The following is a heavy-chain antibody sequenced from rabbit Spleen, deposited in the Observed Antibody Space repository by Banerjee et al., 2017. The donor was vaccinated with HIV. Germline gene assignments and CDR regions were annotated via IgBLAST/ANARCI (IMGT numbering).Heavy chain of an antibody. CDR2: IDPVFGST. J-gene: IGHJ4*01. CDR3: VRDQAHMLDL. V-gene: IGHV1S7*01. CDR1: GFSISSYY. Sequence: QLVESGGGLVQPGGSLTLTCTASGFSISSYYMNWVRQAPGKGLEWIGYIDPVFGSTHYASGVNGRFTISSHNAQNTLYLQLNSLTAADTATYFCVRDQAHMLDLWGQGTLVTVS. D-gene: IGHD1-1*01.